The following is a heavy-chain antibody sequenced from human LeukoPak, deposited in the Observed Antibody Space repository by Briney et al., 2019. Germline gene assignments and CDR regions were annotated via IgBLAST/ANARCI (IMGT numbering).Heavy chain of an antibody. Sequence: ASVKVSCKASGYTFTGYYMHWVRQAPGQGLGWMGWINPNSGGTNYAQKFQGWVTMTRDTSISTAYMELSRLRSDDTAVYYCARVSNYGDPPWFDPWGQGALVTVSS. J-gene: IGHJ5*02. CDR2: INPNSGGT. V-gene: IGHV1-2*04. CDR3: ARVSNYGDPPWFDP. D-gene: IGHD4-17*01. CDR1: GYTFTGYY.